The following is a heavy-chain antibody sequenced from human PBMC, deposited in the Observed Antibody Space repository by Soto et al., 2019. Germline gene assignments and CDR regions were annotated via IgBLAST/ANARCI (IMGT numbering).Heavy chain of an antibody. V-gene: IGHV1-2*02. J-gene: IGHJ6*02. D-gene: IGHD1-26*01. CDR1: GYTFTGYY. CDR3: AKGGAIVAAGTRVYLYNAMDV. CDR2: INPNSGDT. Sequence: ASVKVSCKASGYTFTGYYVHWVRQAPGQGLEWMGWINPNSGDTYLAQRFQGRVTMNRDTSIGTAYMELRGLTYDDTAKYYCAKGGAIVAAGTRVYLYNAMDVWGQGTTVTVSS.